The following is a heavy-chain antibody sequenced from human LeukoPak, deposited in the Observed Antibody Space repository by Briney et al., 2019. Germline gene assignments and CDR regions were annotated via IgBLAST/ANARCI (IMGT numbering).Heavy chain of an antibody. CDR3: ARDAEVGTLFGVLSRYNWFDP. D-gene: IGHD3-3*01. J-gene: IGHJ5*02. Sequence: GGSLRLSCAASGFSFSYFWMSWVRQAPGKGLEWVANIKQDGSEKYYVDSVKGRFTISRDNAKKSLYLQMNSLRAENTAVYYCARDAEVGTLFGVLSRYNWFDPWGQGALVTVSS. CDR2: IKQDGSEK. V-gene: IGHV3-7*01. CDR1: GFSFSYFW.